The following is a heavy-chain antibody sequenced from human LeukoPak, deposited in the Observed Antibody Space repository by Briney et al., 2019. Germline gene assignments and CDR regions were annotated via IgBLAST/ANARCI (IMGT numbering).Heavy chain of an antibody. CDR2: IYYSGST. J-gene: IGHJ5*02. CDR3: ARRVAAPSGGWFDP. Sequence: PSETLSLTCTVSGGSISSSSYYWGWLRQPPGTGLEWIGSIYYSGSTYYNPSPKSRVTISVDTSKNQFSLKLSSVTAADTAVYYCARRVAAPSGGWFDPWGQGTLVTVSS. V-gene: IGHV4-39*01. D-gene: IGHD6-6*01. CDR1: GGSISSSSYY.